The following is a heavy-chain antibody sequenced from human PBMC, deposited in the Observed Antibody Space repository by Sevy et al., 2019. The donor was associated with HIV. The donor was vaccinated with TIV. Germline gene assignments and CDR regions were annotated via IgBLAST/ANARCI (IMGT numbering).Heavy chain of an antibody. Sequence: GGSLRLSCSASGFTFSNYEMNWVRQAPGKGLEWVSYISNSGSSIFYSDSVKGGFTMTRDNAKNSLYLQMNSLRAEDTAVYYCARDLPPSATTVAHFDYWGRGTLVTVSS. CDR1: GFTFSNYE. CDR2: ISNSGSSI. D-gene: IGHD4-17*01. J-gene: IGHJ4*02. CDR3: ARDLPPSATTVAHFDY. V-gene: IGHV3-48*03.